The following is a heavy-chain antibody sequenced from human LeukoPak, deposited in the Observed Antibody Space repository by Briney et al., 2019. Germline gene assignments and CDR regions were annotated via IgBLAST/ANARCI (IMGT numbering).Heavy chain of an antibody. V-gene: IGHV3-9*01. D-gene: IGHD5-12*01. CDR1: RFTFDDYA. CDR2: INWNSDSI. CDR3: AINGGGDSGYGSFDY. Sequence: GGSLRLSCAVSRFTFDDYAMHWVRQVPGKGLEWVSGINWNSDSIGYADSVKGRFTTSRDNAKNSLYLQMNSLRAEDTAFYYCAINGGGDSGYGSFDYWGQGTLVTVSS. J-gene: IGHJ4*02.